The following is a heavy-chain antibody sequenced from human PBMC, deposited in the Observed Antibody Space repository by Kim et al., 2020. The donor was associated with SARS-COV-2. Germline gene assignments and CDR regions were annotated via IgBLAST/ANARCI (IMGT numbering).Heavy chain of an antibody. CDR3: ARDTSTLLGVAASGASGEPCGYYGGMDV. J-gene: IGHJ6*02. V-gene: IGHV3-7*03. D-gene: IGHD2-15*01. CDR2: IKQDGSEK. Sequence: GGSLRLSCAASGFTFSSYWMSWVRQAPGKGLEWVANIKQDGSEKYYVDSVKGRFTISRDNAKNSLYLQMNSLRAEDTAVYYCARDTSTLLGVAASGASGEPCGYYGGMDVWGQGTTVTVSS. CDR1: GFTFSSYW.